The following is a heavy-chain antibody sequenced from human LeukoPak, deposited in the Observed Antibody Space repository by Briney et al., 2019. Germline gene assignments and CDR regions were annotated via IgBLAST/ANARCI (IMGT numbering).Heavy chain of an antibody. J-gene: IGHJ5*02. CDR3: ARGGGTFDP. CDR1: GFTFSSYS. CDR2: ISSSSGYI. D-gene: IGHD3-16*01. Sequence: KAGGSLRLSCAASGFTFSSYSMNWVRQAPGKGLEWVSSISSSSGYIYYADSVKGRFTISRDNAKNSLSLQMNSLRAEDTAVYYCARGGGTFDPWGQGTLVTVSS. V-gene: IGHV3-21*01.